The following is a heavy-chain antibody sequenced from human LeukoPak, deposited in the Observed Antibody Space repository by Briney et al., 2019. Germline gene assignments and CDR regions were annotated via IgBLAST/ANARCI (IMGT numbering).Heavy chain of an antibody. D-gene: IGHD2-15*01. CDR3: AKARGFCSGGSCYNPFDP. CDR2: ISGSDGST. CDR1: GFTFSSYA. V-gene: IGHV3-23*01. Sequence: PGGSLRLSCEASGFTFSSYAMSWVRQAPGKGLEWVSGISGSDGSTYYADSVKGRFTISRGYSKNTLYVQMNSLRAEDTAVYYCAKARGFCSGGSCYNPFDPWGQGTLVTVSS. J-gene: IGHJ5*02.